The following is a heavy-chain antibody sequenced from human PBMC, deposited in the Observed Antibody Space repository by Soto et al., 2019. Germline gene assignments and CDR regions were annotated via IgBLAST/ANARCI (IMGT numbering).Heavy chain of an antibody. CDR2: LYTGTDT. CDR1: GFTVSSTY. Sequence: PGVCMRRSCAASGFTVSSTYLTWVRQAPGKGLEWVAILYTGTDTVYAYSVKGRFTISRDSSKNTFYLQLNGIKAEDTAMSFCARSHSTGSYNGRFLGYWGRESMVGVSS. V-gene: IGHV3-53*05. CDR3: ARSHSTGSYNGRFLGY. J-gene: IGHJ4*01. D-gene: IGHD1-1*01.